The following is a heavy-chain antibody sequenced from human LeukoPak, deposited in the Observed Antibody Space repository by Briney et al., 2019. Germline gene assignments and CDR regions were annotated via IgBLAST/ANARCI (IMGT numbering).Heavy chain of an antibody. V-gene: IGHV4-59*01. CDR2: IYYSGST. CDR1: GGSISSYY. J-gene: IGHJ4*02. Sequence: PSETLSLTCTVSGGSISSYYWSWIRQPPGKGLEWIGYIYYSGSTNYNPSLKSRVTISVDTSKNQFSLKLSSVTAADTAVYYCARARPDYGDYAFDYWGQGTLVTVSS. D-gene: IGHD4-17*01. CDR3: ARARPDYGDYAFDY.